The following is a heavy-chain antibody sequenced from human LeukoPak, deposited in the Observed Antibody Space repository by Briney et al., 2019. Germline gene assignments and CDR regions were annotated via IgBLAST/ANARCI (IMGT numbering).Heavy chain of an antibody. CDR1: GGSISSTGYY. J-gene: IGHJ4*02. V-gene: IGHV4-39*07. D-gene: IGHD2-8*02. CDR2: ISYSGST. CDR3: ARVGSGSTGGLIDF. Sequence: SETLSLTCTVSGGSISSTGYYWGWIRQPPGKGLEWIGSISYSGSTYYNPSLKSRVTISVDTSKNRFSLKLSSVTAADTAVYYCARVGSGSTGGLIDFGGQGTLVTVSS.